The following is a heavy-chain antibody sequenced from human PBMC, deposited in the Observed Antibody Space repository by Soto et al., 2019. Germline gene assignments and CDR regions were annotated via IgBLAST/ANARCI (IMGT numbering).Heavy chain of an antibody. CDR1: GGSISSYY. CDR3: ARFVGATKVLDY. D-gene: IGHD1-26*01. CDR2: IYYSGST. V-gene: IGHV4-59*01. Sequence: SETLSLTCTVSGGSISSYYWSWIRQPPGKGLEWIGYIYYSGSTNYNPSLKSRVTISVDASKNQFSLKLSSVTAADTAVYYCARFVGATKVLDYLGQGTLVTVSS. J-gene: IGHJ4*02.